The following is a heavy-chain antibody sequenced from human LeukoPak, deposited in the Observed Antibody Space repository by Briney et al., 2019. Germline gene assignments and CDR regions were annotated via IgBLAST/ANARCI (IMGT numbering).Heavy chain of an antibody. J-gene: IGHJ4*02. V-gene: IGHV4-59*01. D-gene: IGHD3-10*01. CDR3: ARQKLRITMVRGVFDY. CDR1: GGSISSYY. Sequence: SETLSLTCTVSGGSISSYYWSWIRQPPGKGLEWIGYIYYSGSTNYNPSLKSRVTISVDTSKNQFSLKLSSVTAADTAVYYCARQKLRITMVRGVFDYWGQGTLVTVSS. CDR2: IYYSGST.